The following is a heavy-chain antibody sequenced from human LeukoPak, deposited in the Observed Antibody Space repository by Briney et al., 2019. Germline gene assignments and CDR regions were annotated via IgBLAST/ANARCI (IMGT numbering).Heavy chain of an antibody. CDR3: ARGTNYYDSSGYYLGYFDY. V-gene: IGHV1-69*13. Sequence: ASVKVSCKASGGTFSSYAISWVRQAPGQGLEWMGGIIPIFGTANYAQKFQGRVTITADESTSTAYMELSSLRSEDTAVYYCARGTNYYDSSGYYLGYFDYWGQGTLVTVSS. CDR2: IIPIFGTA. D-gene: IGHD3-22*01. CDR1: GGTFSSYA. J-gene: IGHJ4*02.